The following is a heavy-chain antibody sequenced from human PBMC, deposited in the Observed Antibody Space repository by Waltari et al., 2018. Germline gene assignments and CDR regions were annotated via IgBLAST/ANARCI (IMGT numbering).Heavy chain of an antibody. Sequence: EVQLVESGGGLVKPGGSLRLSCAASGFTFSSYSMNWVRQAPGKGLEWVSSISSSSSYIYYADSVKGRFTISRDNSKNTLYLQMNSLRAEDTAVYYCAKLPSVFEQPPLDYWGQGTLVTVSS. V-gene: IGHV3-21*04. CDR2: ISSSSSYI. CDR1: GFTFSSYS. D-gene: IGHD6-13*01. CDR3: AKLPSVFEQPPLDY. J-gene: IGHJ4*02.